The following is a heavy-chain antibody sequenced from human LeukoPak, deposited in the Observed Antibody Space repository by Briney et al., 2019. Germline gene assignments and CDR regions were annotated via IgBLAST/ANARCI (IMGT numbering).Heavy chain of an antibody. CDR1: GFTVCSNY. J-gene: IGHJ4*02. V-gene: IGHV3-66*01. CDR3: ARAPSYSSGWYGG. D-gene: IGHD6-19*01. Sequence: GGSLTLSCAASGFTVCSNYMSWVRQAPGKGLEWVSVIYSGGSTYYADSVKGRFTISRDNSKNTLYLQMNSLRAEDTAVYYCARAPSYSSGWYGGWGQGTLVTVSS. CDR2: IYSGGST.